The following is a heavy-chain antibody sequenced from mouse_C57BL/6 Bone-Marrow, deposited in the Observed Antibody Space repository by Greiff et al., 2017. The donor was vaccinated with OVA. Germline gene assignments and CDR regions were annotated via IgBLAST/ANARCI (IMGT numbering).Heavy chain of an antibody. V-gene: IGHV1-87*01. CDR1: YTFSRRVH. J-gene: IGHJ2*01. CDR3: AEDAAVYYCGVGGYYCDY. CDR2: GQGLEWIG. Sequence: QVHVKQSGPELARPWASVKISCQAFYTFSRRVHFAIRDTNYWMQWVKQRPGQGLEWIGAIYPGHGDTSYNQKFKGTATIAADKSTRTANMQRSSLTAEDAAVYYCGVGGYYCDYWGQGTTLTVSA.